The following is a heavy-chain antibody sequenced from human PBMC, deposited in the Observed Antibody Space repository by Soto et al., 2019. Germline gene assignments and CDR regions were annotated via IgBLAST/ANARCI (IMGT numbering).Heavy chain of an antibody. J-gene: IGHJ4*02. CDR1: GFTFSEYG. CDR3: AKEGTPRVSRWHDN. Sequence: GGSLRLSCAASGFTFSEYGIDWIRQAPGKGLERVAVISHEGGTQYYADSVRARFTVSRDNSKNIVYLQMDSLRPEDTAVYFCAKEGTPRVSRWHDNWGQGT. V-gene: IGHV3-30*18. D-gene: IGHD2-15*01. CDR2: ISHEGGTQ.